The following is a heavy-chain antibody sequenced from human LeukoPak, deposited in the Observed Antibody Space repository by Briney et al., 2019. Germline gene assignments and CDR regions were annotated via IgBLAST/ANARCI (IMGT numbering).Heavy chain of an antibody. J-gene: IGHJ4*02. CDR3: ARGLNIAAAGRDY. CDR1: GYIFSNYG. D-gene: IGHD6-13*01. V-gene: IGHV1-18*01. Sequence: ASVKVSCKATGYIFSNYGISWVRQAPGHGLEWMGWISSGGNTNYAPKFQDRATMTTDTSTSTAYMELRSLRFDDTAVYYCARGLNIAAAGRDYWGQGTLVTVSS. CDR2: ISSGGNT.